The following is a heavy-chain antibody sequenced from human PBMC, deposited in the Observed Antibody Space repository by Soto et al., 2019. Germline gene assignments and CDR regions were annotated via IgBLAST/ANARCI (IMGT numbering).Heavy chain of an antibody. D-gene: IGHD3-16*02. V-gene: IGHV1-69*06. CDR3: ARGYDYVWGSYRFDY. CDR1: GGTFSSYA. J-gene: IGHJ4*02. Sequence: GASVKVSCKASGGTFSSYAISWVRQAPGQGLEWMGGIIPIFGTANYAQKFQGRVTITADKSTSTAYMELSSLRSEDTAVYYCARGYDYVWGSYRFDYWGQGTLVTVSS. CDR2: IIPIFGTA.